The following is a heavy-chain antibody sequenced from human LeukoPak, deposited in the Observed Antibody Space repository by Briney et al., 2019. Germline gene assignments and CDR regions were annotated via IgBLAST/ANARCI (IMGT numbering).Heavy chain of an antibody. V-gene: IGHV3-21*01. CDR1: GFALKSYS. CDR2: ISSTSAYI. CDR3: ARVAVSGPTGWFDS. Sequence: PGGSLRLSCAGSGFALKSYSLTWVRQAPGKGLEWVSSISSTSAYIHYAHSVKGRFTISRDNVDNVVYLEMNSLGAEDTATYYCARVAVSGPTGWFDSWGQGTLVIVSS. J-gene: IGHJ5*01. D-gene: IGHD2-8*02.